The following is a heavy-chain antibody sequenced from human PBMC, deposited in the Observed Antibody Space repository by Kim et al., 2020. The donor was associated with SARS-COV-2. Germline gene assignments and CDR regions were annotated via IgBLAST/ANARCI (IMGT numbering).Heavy chain of an antibody. CDR2: IIPIFGTA. Sequence: SVKVSCKASGGTFSSYAISWVRQAPGQGLEWMGGIIPIFGTANYAQKFQGRVTITADESTSTAYMELSSLRSEDTAVYYCASSIVGATFSWFDPWGQETLVTVSS. V-gene: IGHV1-69*13. CDR3: ASSIVGATFSWFDP. CDR1: GGTFSSYA. D-gene: IGHD1-26*01. J-gene: IGHJ5*02.